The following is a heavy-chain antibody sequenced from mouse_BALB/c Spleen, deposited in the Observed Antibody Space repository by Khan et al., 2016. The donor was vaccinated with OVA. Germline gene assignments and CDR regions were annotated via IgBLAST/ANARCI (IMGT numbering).Heavy chain of an antibody. CDR2: ISYSGRT. CDR1: GYSITSDYA. V-gene: IGHV3-2*02. Sequence: VQLKESGPGLVKPSQSLSLTCTVTGYSITSDYAWNWIRQFPGNKLEWMGYISYSGRTCYNPSLKSRISITRDTSKNQFFLQLNSVTTEDTATYYCARSVTITTVVATDFDYWGQGTTLTVSS. CDR3: ARSVTITTVVATDFDY. J-gene: IGHJ2*01. D-gene: IGHD1-1*01.